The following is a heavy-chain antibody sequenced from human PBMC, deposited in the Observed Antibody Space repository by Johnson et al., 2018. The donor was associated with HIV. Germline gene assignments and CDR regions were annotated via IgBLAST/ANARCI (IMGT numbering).Heavy chain of an antibody. Sequence: GFIVSRYDMHWVRQPTGKGLEWVSEIDTTGDTYYADSVKGRFTISRDNNKNSLYLEMNSLRAEDTALYYCAKGPGDALDIWGQGTMVTVSS. CDR2: IDTTGDT. CDR1: GFIVSRYD. J-gene: IGHJ3*02. V-gene: IGHV3-13*01. CDR3: AKGPGDALDI.